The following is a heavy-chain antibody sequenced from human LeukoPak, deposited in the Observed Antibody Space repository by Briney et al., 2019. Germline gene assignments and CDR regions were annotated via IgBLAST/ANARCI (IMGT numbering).Heavy chain of an antibody. V-gene: IGHV4-31*03. CDR1: GGSISSGGYY. D-gene: IGHD2-15*01. CDR2: IYYSGST. Sequence: SETLSLTCTVSGGSISSGGYYWSWIRQHPGKGLEWIGYIYYSGSTYYNPSLKSRVTISVDTSKNQFSLKLSSVTAADTAVYYCVRGGGPYCSGGSCYYGYWGQGTLVTVSS. J-gene: IGHJ4*02. CDR3: VRGGGPYCSGGSCYYGY.